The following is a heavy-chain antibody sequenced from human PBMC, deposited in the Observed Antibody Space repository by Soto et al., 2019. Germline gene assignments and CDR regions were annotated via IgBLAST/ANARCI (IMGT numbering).Heavy chain of an antibody. V-gene: IGHV3-15*01. J-gene: IGHJ4*02. CDR2: IKSKTFGGTT. CDR3: TKDRTTMIVVVHDF. Sequence: EVQLVESGGGLVKPGGSLRLSCAASGFTFSNARMSWVRQAPGKGLEWVGLIKSKTFGGTTDYAAPVRGRFTISRDDSKNTLYLQMNSLKTEDTAVYYCTKDRTTMIVVVHDFWGQGTLVTVSS. D-gene: IGHD3-22*01. CDR1: GFTFSNAR.